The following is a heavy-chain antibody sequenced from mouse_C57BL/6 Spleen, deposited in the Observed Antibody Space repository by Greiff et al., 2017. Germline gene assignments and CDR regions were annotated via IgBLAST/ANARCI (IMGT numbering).Heavy chain of an antibody. D-gene: IGHD4-1*01. CDR1: GYTFTDYN. CDR3: ARSGTTFDY. V-gene: IGHV1-18*01. J-gene: IGHJ2*01. CDR2: INPNNGGT. Sequence: EVQRVESGPELVKPGASVKIPCKASGYTFTDYNMDWVKQSHGKSLEWIGDINPNNGGTIYNQKFKGKATLTVDKSSSTAYMELRSLTSEDTAVYYCARSGTTFDYWGQGTTLTVSS.